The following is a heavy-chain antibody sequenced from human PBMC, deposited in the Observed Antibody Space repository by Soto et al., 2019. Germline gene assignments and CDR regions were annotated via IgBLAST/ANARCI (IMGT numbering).Heavy chain of an antibody. CDR1: GGTFSSYA. CDR2: IIPIFGTA. CDR3: ASSYSGPLKAGWFDP. D-gene: IGHD1-26*01. V-gene: IGHV1-69*12. Sequence: QVQLVQSGAEVKKPGSSVKVSCKASGGTFSSYAISWVRQAPGQGLEWMGGIIPIFGTANYAQKFQGRVTITADESTSTAYMGLSSMRSEDTAVYDCASSYSGPLKAGWFDPWGQGTLVTVSS. J-gene: IGHJ5*02.